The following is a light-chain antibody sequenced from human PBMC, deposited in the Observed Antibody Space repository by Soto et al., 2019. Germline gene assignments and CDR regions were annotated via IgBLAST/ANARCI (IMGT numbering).Light chain of an antibody. V-gene: IGLV2-14*01. J-gene: IGLJ3*02. Sequence: QSALTQPASVSGSPGQSITISCTGTSSDVGRYNYVSWYQQYPGKAPKLMIYDVSNRPSGVSNRFSGSKSGNTASLTISGLQAEDEAHYYCSSYTPSSTWVFGGGTKLTVL. CDR3: SSYTPSSTWV. CDR2: DVS. CDR1: SSDVGRYNY.